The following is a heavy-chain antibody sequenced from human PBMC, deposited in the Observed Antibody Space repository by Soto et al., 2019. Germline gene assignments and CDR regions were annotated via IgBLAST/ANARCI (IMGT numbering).Heavy chain of an antibody. J-gene: IGHJ4*02. V-gene: IGHV1-69*13. CDR2: IIPIFGTA. CDR3: ARISSYYGDTYYFDY. Sequence: GASVKVSCKASGGTFSSYAISWVRQAPGQGLEWMGGIIPIFGTANYAQKFQGRVTITADESTSTAYMELSSLRSEDTAVYYCARISSYYGDTYYFDYWGQGTLVTVSS. CDR1: GGTFSSYA. D-gene: IGHD4-17*01.